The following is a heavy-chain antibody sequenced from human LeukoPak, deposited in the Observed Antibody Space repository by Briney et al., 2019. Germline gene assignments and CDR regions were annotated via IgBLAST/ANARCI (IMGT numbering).Heavy chain of an antibody. J-gene: IGHJ4*02. CDR3: ARDRGALTYYYDTSGLYYFDY. Sequence: ASVKVSCKASGYTFTGYYMHWVRQAPGQGLEWMGWINPNSGGTNYAQKFQGRVTMTRDTSTSTVYMELSSLRSEDTAVYYCARDRGALTYYYDTSGLYYFDYWGQGILVTVSS. CDR1: GYTFTGYY. CDR2: INPNSGGT. D-gene: IGHD3-22*01. V-gene: IGHV1-2*02.